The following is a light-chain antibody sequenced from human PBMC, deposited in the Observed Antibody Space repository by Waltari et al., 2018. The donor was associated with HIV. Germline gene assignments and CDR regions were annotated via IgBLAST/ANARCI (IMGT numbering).Light chain of an antibody. CDR2: DVT. CDR3: VSYTEKDTFLL. V-gene: IGLV2-8*01. Sequence: QSALTQPPSASGSPGQSVAIPCPGSSHDIGTYNFVSLYQHHPRKAPKLLIYDVTRRPPGIPDRFSGTKSGYTASLTVSDLQVEDEADYYCVSYTEKDTFLLFGGGTKLAV. J-gene: IGLJ2*01. CDR1: SHDIGTYNF.